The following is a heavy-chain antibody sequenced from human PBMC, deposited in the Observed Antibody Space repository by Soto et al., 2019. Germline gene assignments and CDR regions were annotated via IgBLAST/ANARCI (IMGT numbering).Heavy chain of an antibody. J-gene: IGHJ4*02. CDR2: TYYRSKWYN. CDR3: ARDLGGIAVAGQYYFDY. CDR1: GDSVSSNSAA. Sequence: SQTLSLTCVISGDSVSSNSAAWNWIRQSPSRGLEWLGRTYYRSKWYNDYAVSVKSRITINPDTSKNQFSLQLNSVTPEDTAVYYCARDLGGIAVAGQYYFDYWGQGTLGTVSS. V-gene: IGHV6-1*01. D-gene: IGHD6-19*01.